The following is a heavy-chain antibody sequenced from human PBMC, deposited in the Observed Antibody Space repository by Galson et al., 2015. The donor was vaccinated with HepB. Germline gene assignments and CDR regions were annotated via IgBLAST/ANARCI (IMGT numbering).Heavy chain of an antibody. CDR3: VKFVDDLYSPFDV. CDR1: GFTLTSYA. J-gene: IGHJ3*01. V-gene: IGHV3-23*01. CDR2: LPRSPFRT. Sequence: SLRLSCAASGFTLTSYAMHWVRQAPGKGLEWVSSLPRSPFRTFYSDSVMGRFTISRDNSKKTLFLRLNSLRAEDTAVYYCVKFVDDLYSPFDVWGQGTRVTVSS. D-gene: IGHD2-8*01.